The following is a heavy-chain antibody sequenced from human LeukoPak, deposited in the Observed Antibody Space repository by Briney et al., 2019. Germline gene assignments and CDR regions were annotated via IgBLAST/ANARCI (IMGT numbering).Heavy chain of an antibody. V-gene: IGHV3-48*01. CDR2: ISSSSSTI. D-gene: IGHD3-22*01. CDR1: GFTFSSYS. J-gene: IGHJ4*02. CDR3: AKDLHRITMIVVVGRDYYFDY. Sequence: PGGSLRLSCAASGFTFSSYSMTWVRQAPGKGLEWVSYISSSSSTIYYADSVKGRFTISRDNAKNSLYLQMNSLRAEDTAVYYCAKDLHRITMIVVVGRDYYFDYWGQGTLVTVSS.